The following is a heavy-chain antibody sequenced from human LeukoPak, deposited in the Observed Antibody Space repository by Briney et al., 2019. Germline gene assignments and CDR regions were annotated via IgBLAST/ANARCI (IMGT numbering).Heavy chain of an antibody. CDR1: GGSFSGYY. V-gene: IGHV4-34*01. CDR3: ARGVRFVY. J-gene: IGHJ4*02. CDR2: INHSGST. Sequence: SETLSLTCAVYGGSFSGYYSSWIRQPPGKGLEWIGEINHSGSTNYNPSLKSRVTISVDTSKNQFSLKRSSLTTADTAVYYCARGVRFVYWGQGPLVTVSS.